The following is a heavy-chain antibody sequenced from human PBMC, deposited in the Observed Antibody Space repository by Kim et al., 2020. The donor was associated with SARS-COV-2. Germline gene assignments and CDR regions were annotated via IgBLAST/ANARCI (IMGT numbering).Heavy chain of an antibody. V-gene: IGHV3-30*04. CDR1: GFTFSSYA. J-gene: IGHJ6*02. CDR3: ARDGPSGYDRFPTPYGMDV. Sequence: GGSLRLSCAASGFTFSSYAMHWVRQAPGKGLEWVAVISYDGNNKYYADSVKGRFTISRDNSKNTLYLQMNSLRAEDTAVYYCARDGPSGYDRFPTPYGMDVWGQGTTVTVSS. D-gene: IGHD5-12*01. CDR2: ISYDGNNK.